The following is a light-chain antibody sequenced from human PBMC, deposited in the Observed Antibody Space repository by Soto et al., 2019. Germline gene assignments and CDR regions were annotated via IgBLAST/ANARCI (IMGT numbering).Light chain of an antibody. CDR2: DVT. J-gene: IGLJ1*01. Sequence: QSALTQPASVSGSPGQSITISCTGTSNDVGAYNYVSWYQHHPSKVPKLLIYDVTNRPSGVSDRFSGSKSGNTASLTISGLQAEDEADYYCCSYSRTSPYVFGTGTKLTVL. CDR3: CSYSRTSPYV. V-gene: IGLV2-14*03. CDR1: SNDVGAYNY.